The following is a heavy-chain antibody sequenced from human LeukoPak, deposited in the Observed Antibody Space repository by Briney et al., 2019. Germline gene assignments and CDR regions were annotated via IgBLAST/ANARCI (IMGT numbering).Heavy chain of an antibody. CDR1: GFTFSSYW. D-gene: IGHD5-18*01. V-gene: IGHV3-7*04. CDR3: ASDQEYSFPL. J-gene: IGHJ3*01. CDR2: INQDGSEK. Sequence: SGGSLRLSCAASGFTFSSYWMSWVRQAPGKGLEWVAKINQDGSEKYYVDFVKGRFTISRDNAKNSLYLQMNSLRAEDTALYYCASDQEYSFPLWGQGTMVTVSS.